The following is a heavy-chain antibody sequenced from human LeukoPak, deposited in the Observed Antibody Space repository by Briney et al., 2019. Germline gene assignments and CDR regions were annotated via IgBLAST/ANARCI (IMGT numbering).Heavy chain of an antibody. D-gene: IGHD5-18*01. CDR1: GYTFTGYY. CDR2: INPNSGGT. V-gene: IGHV1-2*06. CDR3: ARVAKDTGNWFDP. Sequence: ASVKVSCKASGYTFTGYYMHRVRQAPGQGLEWMGRINPNSGGTNYAQKFQGRVTMTRDTSISTAYMELSRLRSDDTAVYYCARVAKDTGNWFDPWGQGTLVTVSS. J-gene: IGHJ5*02.